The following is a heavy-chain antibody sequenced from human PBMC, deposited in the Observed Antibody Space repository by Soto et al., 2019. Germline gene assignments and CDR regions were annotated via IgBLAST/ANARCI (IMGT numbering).Heavy chain of an antibody. CDR3: ARRDGYNSDAFDI. CDR1: GFTFSSYS. Sequence: GGSLRLSCAASGFTFSSYSMNWVRQAPGKGLEWVSSISSSSSYIYYADSVKGRFSISRDNAKNSLYLQMNSLRAEDTAVYYCARRDGYNSDAFDIWGQGTMVTVSS. D-gene: IGHD5-12*01. J-gene: IGHJ3*02. CDR2: ISSSSSYI. V-gene: IGHV3-21*01.